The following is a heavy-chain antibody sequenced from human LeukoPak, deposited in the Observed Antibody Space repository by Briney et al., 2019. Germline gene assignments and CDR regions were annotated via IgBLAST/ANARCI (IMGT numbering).Heavy chain of an antibody. V-gene: IGHV4-59*01. CDR3: AIDRPGIAVAGDAFDI. CDR2: IYNRGST. Sequence: PSETLSLTRTVSGDSISSYYWSWIPQPPGKGLEWIGYIYNRGSTNYNPSLKSRVTISVDTSKIQFSLKLRSVTAADTAVYYGAIDRPGIAVAGDAFDIWGQGTMVTVSS. CDR1: GDSISSYY. J-gene: IGHJ3*02. D-gene: IGHD6-19*01.